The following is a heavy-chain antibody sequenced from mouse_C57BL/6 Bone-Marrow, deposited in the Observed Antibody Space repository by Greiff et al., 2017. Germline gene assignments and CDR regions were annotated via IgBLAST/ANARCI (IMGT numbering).Heavy chain of an antibody. J-gene: IGHJ4*01. D-gene: IGHD1-1*01. CDR3: ARRPLYGSSYEYAMDY. V-gene: IGHV5-15*01. Sequence: EVQRVESGGGLVQPGGSLKLSCAASGFTFSDYGMAWVRQAPRKGPEWVAFISNLAYSIYYADTVTGRFTISRGNAKNTLYLEMSSLRSEDTAMYYCARRPLYGSSYEYAMDYWGQGTSVTVSS. CDR1: GFTFSDYG. CDR2: ISNLAYSI.